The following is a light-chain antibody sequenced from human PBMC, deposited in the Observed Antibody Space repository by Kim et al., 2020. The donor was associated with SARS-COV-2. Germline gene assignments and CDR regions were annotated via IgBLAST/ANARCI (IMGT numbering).Light chain of an antibody. J-gene: IGLJ1*01. CDR2: DVS. CDR1: SGVVGGYNY. Sequence: SSTLSCTGTSGVVGGYNYFSSYQHHPGKAAKHMIYDVSNLPSGVSNRFSGSQSGNTAALTISGLQAEDEADYYCSSYTSSSTYVFGTGTKVTVL. V-gene: IGLV2-14*03. CDR3: SSYTSSSTYV.